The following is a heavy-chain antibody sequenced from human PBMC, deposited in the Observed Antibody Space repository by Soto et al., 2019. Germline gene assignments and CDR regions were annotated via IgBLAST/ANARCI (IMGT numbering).Heavy chain of an antibody. CDR3: ARRDFYCRGRNCYSGDYAMDA. Sequence: GGSLRLSCTASGFTFSIYAIHWVRRAPGKGLGWVAIISYDGTKIDYAGSVKGRFTISRDNSKNTLYLQMNSLTTEDTAVYYCARRDFYCRGRNCYSGDYAMDAWGQGTTVTVSS. CDR1: GFTFSIYA. V-gene: IGHV3-30-3*01. D-gene: IGHD2-15*01. CDR2: ISYDGTKI. J-gene: IGHJ6*02.